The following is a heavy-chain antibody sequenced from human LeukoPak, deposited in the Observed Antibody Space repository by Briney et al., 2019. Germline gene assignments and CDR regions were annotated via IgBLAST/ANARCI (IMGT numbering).Heavy chain of an antibody. D-gene: IGHD6-13*01. J-gene: IGHJ4*02. CDR1: GGSISSYY. CDR3: ARALAAAGPKNPYFDY. V-gene: IGHV4-4*07. Sequence: SETLSLTCTVSGGSISSYYWSWIRQPAGKGLEWIGRIYTSGSTNYNPSLKSRVTMSVDTSKNQFSLKLSSVTAADTAVYYCARALAAAGPKNPYFDYWGQGTLVTVSS. CDR2: IYTSGST.